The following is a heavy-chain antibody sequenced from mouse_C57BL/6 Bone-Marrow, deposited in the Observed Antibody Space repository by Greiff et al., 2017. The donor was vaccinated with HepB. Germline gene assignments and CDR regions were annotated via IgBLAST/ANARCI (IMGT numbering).Heavy chain of an antibody. CDR1: GYTFTDYY. D-gene: IGHD2-2*01. J-gene: IGHJ3*01. CDR2: INPYNGGT. Sequence: EVKLQQSGPVLVKPGASVKMSCKASGYTFTDYYMNWVKQSHGKSLEWIGVINPYNGGTSYNQKFKGKATLTVDKSSSTAYMELNSLTSEDSAVYYCASHYGYLFAYWGQGTLVTVSA. CDR3: ASHYGYLFAY. V-gene: IGHV1-19*01.